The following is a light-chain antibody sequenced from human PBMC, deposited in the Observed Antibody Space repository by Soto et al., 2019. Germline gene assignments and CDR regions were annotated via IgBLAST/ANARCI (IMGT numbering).Light chain of an antibody. CDR1: QSLLHSNGCNY. CDR3: MQALETAPWT. CDR2: QTS. J-gene: IGKJ1*01. V-gene: IGKV2-28*01. Sequence: DIVLTQSPLYLPVTPGEPASISCRSSQSLLHSNGCNYLDWYLQRPGQSPHLLIYQTSNRSSGVPDRFSGSGSGRDFTLRISRVESEDVGVYYCMQALETAPWTFGQGTKVDIK.